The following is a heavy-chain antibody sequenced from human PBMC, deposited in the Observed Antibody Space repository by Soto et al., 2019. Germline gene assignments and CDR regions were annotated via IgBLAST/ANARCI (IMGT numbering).Heavy chain of an antibody. J-gene: IGHJ6*03. V-gene: IGHV4-31*03. Sequence: SETLSLTCTVSGGSISSGGYYWSWIRQHPGKGLEWIGYIYYSGSTYYNPSLKSRVTISVDTSKNQFSLKLSSVTAADTAVYYCARESRSGKSTGDFKGYYYYMDVWGKGTTVTVSS. CDR1: GGSISSGGYY. CDR2: IYYSGST. CDR3: ARESRSGKSTGDFKGYYYYMDV. D-gene: IGHD7-27*01.